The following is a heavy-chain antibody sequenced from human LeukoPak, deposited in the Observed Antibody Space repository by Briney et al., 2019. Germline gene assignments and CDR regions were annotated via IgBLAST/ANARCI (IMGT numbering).Heavy chain of an antibody. V-gene: IGHV3-48*02. Sequence: GGSLRLSCAASGFIFDSYNMTWVRQAPGKGLEWVSHISSSSNTIYYADSVKGRFTISRDNAKNSLFLQMNSLRDEDTAVYYCARALSQYYYDSSSAYWGQGTLVTVSS. D-gene: IGHD3-22*01. CDR2: ISSSSNTI. J-gene: IGHJ4*02. CDR3: ARALSQYYYDSSSAY. CDR1: GFIFDSYN.